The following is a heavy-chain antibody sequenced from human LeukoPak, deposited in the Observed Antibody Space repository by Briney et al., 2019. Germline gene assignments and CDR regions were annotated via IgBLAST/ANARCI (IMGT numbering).Heavy chain of an antibody. J-gene: IGHJ3*02. V-gene: IGHV4-30-2*01. Sequence: SQTLSLTCAVSGASIGSTYYSWGWTRQPPGKGLEWIGYISHTGRTYSNPSLKSRVTISVDTSKNQFSLKLSSVTAADTAVYYCARQKWLAFDIWGQGAMVTVSS. D-gene: IGHD5-18*01. CDR3: ARQKWLAFDI. CDR1: GASIGSTYYS. CDR2: ISHTGRT.